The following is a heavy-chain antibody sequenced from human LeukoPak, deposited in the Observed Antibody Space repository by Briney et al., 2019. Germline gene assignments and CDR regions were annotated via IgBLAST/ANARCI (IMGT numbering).Heavy chain of an antibody. J-gene: IGHJ6*02. V-gene: IGHV3-23*01. CDR1: GLTFSRYA. CDR3: ANYSPTPCSGYYGMDV. CDR2: ISGSGGST. Sequence: GGSLRLSCAASGLTFSRYAMSWVRQAPGKGLEWVSAISGSGGSTYYADSVKGRFTISRDNSRNTLYLQMNSLRDEDTAVYYCANYSPTPCSGYYGMDVWGQGTTVTVSS. D-gene: IGHD2-15*01.